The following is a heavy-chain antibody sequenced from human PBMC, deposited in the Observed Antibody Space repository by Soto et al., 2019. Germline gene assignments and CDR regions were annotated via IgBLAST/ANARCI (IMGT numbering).Heavy chain of an antibody. V-gene: IGHV4-34*01. CDR3: ARGRRYLNWFDP. Sequence: LSLTCAVYGGSFSGYYWSWIRQPPGKGLEWIGEINHSGSTNYNPSLKSRVTISVDTSKNQFSLKLSSVTAADTAVYYCARGRRYLNWFDPWGQGTLVTVSS. D-gene: IGHD3-9*01. CDR2: INHSGST. CDR1: GGSFSGYY. J-gene: IGHJ5*02.